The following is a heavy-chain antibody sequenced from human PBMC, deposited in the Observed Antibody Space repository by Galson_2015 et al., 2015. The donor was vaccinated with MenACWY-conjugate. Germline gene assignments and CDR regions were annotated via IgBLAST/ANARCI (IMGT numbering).Heavy chain of an antibody. Sequence: PALVNPTQTLTLTCTFSGFSLSSSGVGVGWIRQPPGKALEWLALIYWDDDKRYSPSLKTRLTITRDTSKNQVVLTMTNMDPVDTATYYCAHSGGDATMVHWWFDPWGQGTLVTVSS. V-gene: IGHV2-5*02. J-gene: IGHJ5*02. CDR1: GFSLSSSGVG. D-gene: IGHD5-18*01. CDR2: IYWDDDK. CDR3: AHSGGDATMVHWWFDP.